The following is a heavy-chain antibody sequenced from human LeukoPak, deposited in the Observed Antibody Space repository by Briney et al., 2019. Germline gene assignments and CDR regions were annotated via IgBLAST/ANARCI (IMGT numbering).Heavy chain of an antibody. Sequence: GGSLRLSCAASGFSFSESWMTWVRQAPGKGLEWISHVSSSSSNIYYADSVKGRFTISRDNAKKSLFLQMYSLRAEDTAVYYCARDIGISNSWPYFDFWGRGTLVTVSS. CDR1: GFSFSESW. J-gene: IGHJ4*02. CDR2: VSSSSSNI. CDR3: ARDIGISNSWPYFDF. D-gene: IGHD6-13*01. V-gene: IGHV3-48*04.